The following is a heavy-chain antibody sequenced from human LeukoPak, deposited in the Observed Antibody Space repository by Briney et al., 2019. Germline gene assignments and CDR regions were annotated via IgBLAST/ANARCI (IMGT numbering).Heavy chain of an antibody. CDR3: ARGGMLWFGESLPSSPAGWFDP. CDR1: GGSFSGYY. V-gene: IGHV4-34*01. D-gene: IGHD3-10*01. CDR2: INHSGST. J-gene: IGHJ5*02. Sequence: SETLSLTCAVYGGSFSGYYWSWIRQPPGKGLEWIGEINHSGSTNYNPSLKSRVTISVDTSKNQFSLKLSSVTAADTAVYYCARGGMLWFGESLPSSPAGWFDPWGQGTLVTVSS.